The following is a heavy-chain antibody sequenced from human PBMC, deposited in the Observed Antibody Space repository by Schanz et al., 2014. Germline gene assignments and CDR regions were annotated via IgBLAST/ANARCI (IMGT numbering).Heavy chain of an antibody. CDR1: GASISRNNW. Sequence: QVQLQESGPGLVKPSGTLSLTCAVSGASISRNNWWTWLRQPPGKGLEWIGEIHQRENTNYNPSLKSRVTISIDTSKNQFSLRLTSVTAADTAVYYCARDMGYSIGAFDFWGQGTLVTVSS. V-gene: IGHV4-4*02. CDR3: ARDMGYSIGAFDF. J-gene: IGHJ4*02. CDR2: IHQRENT. D-gene: IGHD6-13*01.